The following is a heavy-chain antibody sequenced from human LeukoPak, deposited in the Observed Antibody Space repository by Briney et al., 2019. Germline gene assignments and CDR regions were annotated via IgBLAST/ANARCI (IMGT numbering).Heavy chain of an antibody. CDR3: ARDSKETMYSSSSGFDY. Sequence: SETLSLTCAVYGGSFSGYYWSWIRQPPGKGLEWIGEINHSGSTNYDPSLKSRVTISVDTSKNQFSLKLSSVTAADTAVYYCARDSKETMYSSSSGFDYWGLGALVTVSS. CDR1: GGSFSGYY. V-gene: IGHV4-34*01. J-gene: IGHJ4*02. CDR2: INHSGST. D-gene: IGHD6-6*01.